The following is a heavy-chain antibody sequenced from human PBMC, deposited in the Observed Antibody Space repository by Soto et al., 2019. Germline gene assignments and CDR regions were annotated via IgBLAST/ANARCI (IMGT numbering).Heavy chain of an antibody. CDR1: GFTFSSYA. J-gene: IGHJ4*02. D-gene: IGHD3-10*01. Sequence: GGSLRLSCAASGFTFSSYAMSWVRQAPGKGLEWVSAISGSGGSTYYAVSVKGRFTISRDNSKNTLYLQMNSLRAEDTAVYYCAKQYYYGSGSYYTGMYYFDYWGQGTLVTVSS. CDR2: ISGSGGST. CDR3: AKQYYYGSGSYYTGMYYFDY. V-gene: IGHV3-23*01.